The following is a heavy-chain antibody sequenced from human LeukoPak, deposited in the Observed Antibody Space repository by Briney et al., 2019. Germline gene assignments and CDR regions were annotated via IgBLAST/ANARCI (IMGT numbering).Heavy chain of an antibody. V-gene: IGHV3-74*01. D-gene: IGHD2-8*01. CDR3: ARDLRYCTNGVCYTDFDY. CDR1: GFTFSSYW. Sequence: GGSLRLSCAASGFTFSSYWMHWVRQAPGKGLVWVSRINTDGSSTSYADSVKGRFTISRDNAKNTLYLQMNSLRAEDTAVYYCARDLRYCTNGVCYTDFDYWGQGTLVTVSS. CDR2: INTDGSST. J-gene: IGHJ4*02.